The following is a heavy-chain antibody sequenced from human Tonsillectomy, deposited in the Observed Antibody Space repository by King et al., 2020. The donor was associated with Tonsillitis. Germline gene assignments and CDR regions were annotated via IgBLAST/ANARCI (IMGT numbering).Heavy chain of an antibody. V-gene: IGHV3-30*04. CDR1: GFTFSSYA. J-gene: IGHJ5*02. CDR2: TSYDGTNT. CDR3: ARERSTIVEVAVGTTNGFDP. Sequence: QLVQSGGGVVQPGRSLRLSCAASGFTFSSYAMHWLRQAPGKGLEWVALTSYDGTNTNYADSVKGRFTISRDKNKNTLYLQMNSLRPEDTAVYYCARERSTIVEVAVGTTNGFDPWGQGTLVTVSS. D-gene: IGHD2-15*01.